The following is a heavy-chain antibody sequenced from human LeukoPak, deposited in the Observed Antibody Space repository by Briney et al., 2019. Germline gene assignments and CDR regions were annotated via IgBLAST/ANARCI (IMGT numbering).Heavy chain of an antibody. J-gene: IGHJ6*02. CDR3: ARAPSRDSSGPYGMDV. D-gene: IGHD3-22*01. Sequence: SVTVSCKASGGTFSSYAISWVRQAPGQGLEWMGRIIPIFGIANYAQKFQGRVTNTADKSTSTAYMELSSLRSEDTAVYYCARAPSRDSSGPYGMDVWGQGTTVTVSS. CDR1: GGTFSSYA. V-gene: IGHV1-69*04. CDR2: IIPIFGIA.